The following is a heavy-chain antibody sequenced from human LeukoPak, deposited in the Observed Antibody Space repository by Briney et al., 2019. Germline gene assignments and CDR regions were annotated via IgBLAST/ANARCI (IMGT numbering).Heavy chain of an antibody. CDR3: VRDLQQWPVFTD. J-gene: IGHJ4*02. CDR1: GYTFTSHS. Sequence: ASVKVSCKTSGYTFTSHSISWVRQAPGQGLEWVGWISTYNGNTKYVQKFQGRVTMTTDTSTSTVYMELRSLKSDDTAVYYCVRDLQQWPVFTDWGQGTLVTVS. CDR2: ISTYNGNT. D-gene: IGHD6-19*01. V-gene: IGHV1-18*01.